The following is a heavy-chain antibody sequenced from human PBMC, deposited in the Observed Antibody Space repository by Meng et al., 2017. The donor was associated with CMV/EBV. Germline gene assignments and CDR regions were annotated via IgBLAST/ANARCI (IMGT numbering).Heavy chain of an antibody. J-gene: IGHJ5*02. CDR3: ARVRGDIVVVPATNWFDP. CDR1: SSSSSNW. D-gene: IGHD2-2*01. CDR2: IYHSGST. V-gene: IGHV4-4*02. Sequence: SSSSSNWWSWVRQPPGKGLEWIGEIYHSGSTNYNPSLKSRVTISVDTSKNQFSLKLSSVTAADTAVYYCARVRGDIVVVPATNWFDPWGQGTLVTVSS.